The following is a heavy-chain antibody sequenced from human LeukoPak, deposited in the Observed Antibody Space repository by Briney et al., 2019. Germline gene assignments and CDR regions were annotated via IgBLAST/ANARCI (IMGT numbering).Heavy chain of an antibody. D-gene: IGHD3-10*01. CDR2: IYYSGST. Sequence: SETLSLTCTVSGGSMRSYYWSWIRQPPGKGLEWIGYIYYSGSTKYNPSLESRVTISADTSKNQFSLNLRFVTTADTAIYYCARFAYDSGNLDFWGQGTLVTVSS. CDR3: ARFAYDSGNLDF. V-gene: IGHV4-59*12. J-gene: IGHJ4*02. CDR1: GGSMRSYY.